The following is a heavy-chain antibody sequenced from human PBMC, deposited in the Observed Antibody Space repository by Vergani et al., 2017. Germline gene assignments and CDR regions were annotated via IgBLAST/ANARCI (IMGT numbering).Heavy chain of an antibody. Sequence: QVQLVESGGGVVQPGRSLRLSCAVSGFRFSDYGMHWVRQAPGKGLEWVAFIRYDGSNKYYADSVKGRFTISRDNSKNTLYLQMNSLRAEDTAVYYCAKDYGDYVDYYYYGMDVWGQGTTVTVSS. CDR1: GFRFSDYG. D-gene: IGHD4-17*01. J-gene: IGHJ6*02. CDR2: IRYDGSNK. V-gene: IGHV3-30*02. CDR3: AKDYGDYVDYYYYGMDV.